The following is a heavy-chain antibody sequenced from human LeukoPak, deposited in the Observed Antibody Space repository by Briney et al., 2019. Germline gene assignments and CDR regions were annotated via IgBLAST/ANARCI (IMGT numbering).Heavy chain of an antibody. CDR3: TRDDGYFDY. V-gene: IGHV3-15*01. CDR2: VKSKTDGGTT. CDR1: GFTLSNPG. J-gene: IGHJ4*02. Sequence: PGGPIRPCCQAPGFTLSNPGVTWVPQAPAKGLKSVGRVKSKTDGGTTDYAAPVKGRFTISRDDSQNTLYLQMNSLKSEDTAVYYCTRDDGYFDYWGQGTLVTVSS.